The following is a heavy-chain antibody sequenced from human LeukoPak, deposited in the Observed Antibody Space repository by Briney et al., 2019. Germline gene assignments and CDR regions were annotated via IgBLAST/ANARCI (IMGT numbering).Heavy chain of an antibody. CDR3: ADRPGGMDV. V-gene: IGHV3-23*01. CDR1: GFKFSNYA. D-gene: IGHD7-27*01. Sequence: PGGSLRLSCAASGFKFSNYAMAWVRQAPGNGLEWVSAISTSGNITYYADSVKGRFTISRDNSKNTLYLQMNSLKAEDTAIYYCADRPGGMDVWGQGTPVTVSS. CDR2: ISTSGNIT. J-gene: IGHJ6*02.